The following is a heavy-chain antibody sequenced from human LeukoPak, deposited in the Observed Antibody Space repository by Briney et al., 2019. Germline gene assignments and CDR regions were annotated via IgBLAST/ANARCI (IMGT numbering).Heavy chain of an antibody. CDR2: INHSGST. D-gene: IGHD3-16*01. J-gene: IGHJ3*02. CDR3: ARMHNDYVSGRSNAFDI. CDR1: GGSFSGYY. V-gene: IGHV4-34*01. Sequence: SETLSLTCAVYGGSFSGYYWSWIRQPPGKGLEWIGEINHSGSTNYNPSLKSRVTISVDTSKNQFSLKLSSVTAADTAVYYCARMHNDYVSGRSNAFDIWGQGTMVTVSS.